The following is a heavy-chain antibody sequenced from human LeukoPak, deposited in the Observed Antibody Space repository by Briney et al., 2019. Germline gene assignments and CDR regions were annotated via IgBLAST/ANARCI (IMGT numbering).Heavy chain of an antibody. CDR1: GFTFSIYN. J-gene: IGHJ3*02. V-gene: IGHV3-21*01. D-gene: IGHD3-3*01. CDR2: ISSSSSYI. Sequence: GGSLRLSCAASGFTFSIYNMNWVRQAPGKGLEWVSSISSSSSYIYYADSVKGRFTISRDNAKNSLYLQMNSLRAEDTAVYYCARDPPHYDFWSGYLDRGAFDIWGQGTMVTVSS. CDR3: ARDPPHYDFWSGYLDRGAFDI.